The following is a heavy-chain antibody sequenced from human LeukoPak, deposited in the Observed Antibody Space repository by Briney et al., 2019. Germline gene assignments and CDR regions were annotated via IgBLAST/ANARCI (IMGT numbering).Heavy chain of an antibody. V-gene: IGHV4-59*01. CDR3: ARGLRYDFWGGHAPFDP. D-gene: IGHD3-3*01. CDR1: GGSISSYY. CDR2: IYYSGST. J-gene: IGHJ5*02. Sequence: SETLSLTCTVSGGSISSYYWSWIRQPPGKGLEWIGYIYYSGSTNYNPSLKSRVTISVDTSKNQFSLKLSSVTAADTAVYYCARGLRYDFWGGHAPFDPWGQGTLVTVSS.